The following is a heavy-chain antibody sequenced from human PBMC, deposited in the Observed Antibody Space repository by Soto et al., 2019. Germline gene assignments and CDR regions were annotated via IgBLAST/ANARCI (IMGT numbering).Heavy chain of an antibody. CDR3: ARHDGICSGGSCYSEWFDP. J-gene: IGHJ5*02. V-gene: IGHV4-39*01. CDR1: GGSISRSSYY. D-gene: IGHD2-15*01. Sequence: SETLSLTCTVSGGSISRSSYYWGWIRQPPGKGLEWIGSIYYSGSTYYNPSLKSRVTISVDTSKNQFSLKLSSVTAADTAVYYCARHDGICSGGSCYSEWFDPWGQGTLVTVSS. CDR2: IYYSGST.